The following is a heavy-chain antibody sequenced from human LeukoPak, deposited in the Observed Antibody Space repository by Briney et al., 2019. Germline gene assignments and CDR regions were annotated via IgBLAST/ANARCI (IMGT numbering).Heavy chain of an antibody. Sequence: PGGSLRLSCAASGFTFSSFGMHWVRQAPGKGLEWVAVIWYDGSNKYYADSVKGRFTISGDNSKNTLYLQMNSLRAEDTAVYYCARDSFGLQDSWGQGTLVTVSS. CDR3: ARDSFGLQDS. V-gene: IGHV3-33*01. D-gene: IGHD3-10*01. J-gene: IGHJ4*02. CDR1: GFTFSSFG. CDR2: IWYDGSNK.